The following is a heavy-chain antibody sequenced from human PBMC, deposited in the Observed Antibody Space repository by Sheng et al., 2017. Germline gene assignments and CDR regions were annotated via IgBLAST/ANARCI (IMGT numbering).Heavy chain of an antibody. CDR3: ASASGQRVQGVISGVRYYYYMDV. D-gene: IGHD3-10*01. V-gene: IGHV1-69*05. CDR1: GGTFSSYA. J-gene: IGHJ6*03. CDR2: IIPIFGTA. Sequence: QVQLVQSGAEVKKPGSSVKVSCKASGGTFSSYAISWVRQAPGQGLEWMGGIIPIFGTANYAQKFQGRVTITTDESTSTAYMELSSLRSEDTAVYYCASASGQRVQGVISGVRYYYYMDVWGKGTTGHRLL.